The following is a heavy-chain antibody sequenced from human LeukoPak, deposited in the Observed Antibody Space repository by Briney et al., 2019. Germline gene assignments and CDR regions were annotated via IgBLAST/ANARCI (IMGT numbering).Heavy chain of an antibody. CDR1: VGSINTNY. CDR3: ARAVTGRDRLAYFYYLDV. CDR2: ISNMGST. Sequence: SETLSLTCAVSVGSINTNYGNWIRQSPGKGLEWIGDISNMGSTHYNPSLKSRVTISRDTSKNQFSLTLRFVTAADTAVYYCARAVTGRDRLAYFYYLDVWGKGTRVTVSS. D-gene: IGHD6-19*01. J-gene: IGHJ6*03. V-gene: IGHV4-59*01.